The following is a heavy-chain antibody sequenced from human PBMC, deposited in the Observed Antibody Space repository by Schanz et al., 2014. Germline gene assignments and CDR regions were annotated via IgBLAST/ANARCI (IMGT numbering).Heavy chain of an antibody. CDR2: ISTGRYL. V-gene: IGHV3-21*01. D-gene: IGHD1-26*01. Sequence: EVHLVESGGGLVKPGGSLRLSCAASGFTLSNAWMSWVRQAPGKGLEWVSSISTGRYLYYADSVKGRFTISRDNTKNSVFLQMSSLRVEDTGLYFCARDPVEGAPTPYYFDSWGPGTLVTVSS. J-gene: IGHJ4*02. CDR1: GFTLSNAW. CDR3: ARDPVEGAPTPYYFDS.